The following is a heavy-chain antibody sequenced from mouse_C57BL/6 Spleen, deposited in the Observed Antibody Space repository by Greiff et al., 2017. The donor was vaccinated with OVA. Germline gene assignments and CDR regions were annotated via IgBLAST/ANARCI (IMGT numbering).Heavy chain of an antibody. J-gene: IGHJ3*01. V-gene: IGHV1-22*01. Sequence: EVQRVESGPELVKPGASVKMSCKASGYTFTDYNMHWVKQSHGKSLEWIGYINPNNGGTSYNQKFKGKATLTVNKSSSTAYMELRSLTSEDSAVYYCARFGYGTWFAYWGQGTLVTVSA. D-gene: IGHD2-2*01. CDR2: INPNNGGT. CDR3: ARFGYGTWFAY. CDR1: GYTFTDYN.